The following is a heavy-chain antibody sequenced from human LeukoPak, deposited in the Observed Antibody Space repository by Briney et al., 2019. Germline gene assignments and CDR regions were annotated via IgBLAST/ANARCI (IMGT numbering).Heavy chain of an antibody. CDR2: ISGSGGST. Sequence: PGGSLRLSCAASGFTFSSYGMHWVRQAPGKGLEWVSAISGSGGSTYYADAVKGRFTISRDNSKNTLYLQMNSLRAEDTAVYYCAKDERYYGSGSYHLDWGQGTLVTVSS. J-gene: IGHJ4*02. V-gene: IGHV3-23*01. D-gene: IGHD3-10*01. CDR1: GFTFSSYG. CDR3: AKDERYYGSGSYHLD.